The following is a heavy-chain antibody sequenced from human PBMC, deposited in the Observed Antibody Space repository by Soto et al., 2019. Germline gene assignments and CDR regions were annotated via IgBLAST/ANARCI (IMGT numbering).Heavy chain of an antibody. V-gene: IGHV4-34*01. D-gene: IGHD4-17*01. CDR1: GGSFSGYY. CDR3: ARSHDYGDYVHYYYYMDV. CDR2: INHSGST. J-gene: IGHJ6*03. Sequence: AETLSLTCAVYGGSFSGYYWSWIRQPPGKGLEWIGEINHSGSTNYNPSLKSRVTISVDTSKNQFSLKLSSVTAADTAVYYCARSHDYGDYVHYYYYMDVWGKGTTVTVSS.